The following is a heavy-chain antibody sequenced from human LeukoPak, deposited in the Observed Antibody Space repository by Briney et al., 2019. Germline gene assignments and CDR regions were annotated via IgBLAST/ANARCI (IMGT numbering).Heavy chain of an antibody. CDR1: GFTFSSYS. D-gene: IGHD5-18*01. CDR2: ISSSSSYI. J-gene: IGHJ4*02. V-gene: IGHV3-21*01. CDR3: ARGTTAMSPFDY. Sequence: GGSLRLSCAASGFTFSSYSMNWVRQAPGKGLEWVSSISSSSSYIYYADSVKGRFTISRDNAKNSLYLQMNSLRAEDTAVYYCARGTTAMSPFDYWGQGTMVTVSS.